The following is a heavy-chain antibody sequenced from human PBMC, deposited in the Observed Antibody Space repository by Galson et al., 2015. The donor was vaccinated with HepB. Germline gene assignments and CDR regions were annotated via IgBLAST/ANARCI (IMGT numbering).Heavy chain of an antibody. CDR3: ARYYYDSSGSYGMDV. V-gene: IGHV6-1*01. CDR1: GDSVSSNSAA. CDR2: TYYRSKWYN. D-gene: IGHD3-22*01. Sequence: CAISGDSVSSNSAAWNWIRQSPSRGLEWLGKTYYRSKWYNDYAVSVKSRITINPDTSKNQFSLQLNSVTPEDTAVCYCARYYYDSSGSYGMDVWGQGTTVTVSS. J-gene: IGHJ6*02.